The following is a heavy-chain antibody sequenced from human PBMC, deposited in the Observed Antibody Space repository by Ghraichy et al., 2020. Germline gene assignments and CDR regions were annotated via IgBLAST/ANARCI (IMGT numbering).Heavy chain of an antibody. Sequence: SQTLSLTCAISGDSVSTSSSAWNWIRQSPSRGLEWLGRTYYMSKWYSDYAVSVRGRISINTDTSNNQFSLHLDSVTPEDTSVYYCARELGSCSGGTCSRGMDVWGKGTTVTVSS. CDR1: GDSVSTSSSA. CDR2: TYYMSKWYS. J-gene: IGHJ6*04. CDR3: ARELGSCSGGTCSRGMDV. D-gene: IGHD2-15*01. V-gene: IGHV6-1*01.